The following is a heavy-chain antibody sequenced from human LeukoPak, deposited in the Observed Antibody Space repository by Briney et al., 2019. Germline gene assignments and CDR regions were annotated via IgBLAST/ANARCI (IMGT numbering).Heavy chain of an antibody. D-gene: IGHD3-22*01. Sequence: ASVKVSCKASGYTFTSYGISWVRQAPGQGLEWMGWINPNSGGTNYAQKFQGRVTMTRDTSISTAYMELSRLRSDDTAVYYCARERDYYDSSGYFGYWGQGTLVTVSS. CDR1: GYTFTSYG. CDR2: INPNSGGT. V-gene: IGHV1-2*02. J-gene: IGHJ4*02. CDR3: ARERDYYDSSGYFGY.